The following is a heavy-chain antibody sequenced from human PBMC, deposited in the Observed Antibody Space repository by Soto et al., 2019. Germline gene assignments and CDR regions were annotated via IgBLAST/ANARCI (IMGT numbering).Heavy chain of an antibody. V-gene: IGHV3-30-3*01. J-gene: IGHJ4*02. CDR3: ARPLERPCSSTSCYVGDDQQQGNY. CDR1: GFTFSSYA. CDR2: ISYDGSNK. D-gene: IGHD2-2*01. Sequence: QVQLVESGGGVVQPGRSLRLSCAASGFTFSSYAMHWVRQAPGKGLEWVAVISYDGSNKYYADSVKGRFTISRDNSKNTLYLQMNSLRAEDTAVYYCARPLERPCSSTSCYVGDDQQQGNYWGQGTLVTVSS.